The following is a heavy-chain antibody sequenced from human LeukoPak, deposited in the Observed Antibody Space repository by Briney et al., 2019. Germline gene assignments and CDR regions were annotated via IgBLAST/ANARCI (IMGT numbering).Heavy chain of an antibody. CDR3: ARGDGWYDY. V-gene: IGHV3-53*04. D-gene: IGHD6-19*01. CDR2: IYSGGST. CDR1: GFTVSSNY. Sequence: GGSLRLSCAASGFTVSSNYMSWVREAPGKGLEWVSVIYSGGSTSCADSVQGRFTISRHNSKNTLYLQMNSLRAEDTAVYYCARGDGWYDYWGQGTLVTVSS. J-gene: IGHJ4*02.